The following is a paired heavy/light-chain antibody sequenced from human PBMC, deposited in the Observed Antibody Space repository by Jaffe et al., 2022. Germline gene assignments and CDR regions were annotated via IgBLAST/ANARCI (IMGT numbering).Light chain of an antibody. J-gene: IGKJ2*01. V-gene: IGKV3-20*01. CDR2: GAS. CDR1: QDISSSY. Sequence: EIVLTQSPGTLSLSPGERATLSCRASQDISSSYLAWYQQKPGQAPRLLIHGASSRATGIPDRISGSGSGADFTLMISRLEPEDVAVYYCQQYGRSPYTFGQGTKLEIK. CDR3: QQYGRSPYT.
Heavy chain of an antibody. V-gene: IGHV4-59*01. CDR2: IYNSGSS. Sequence: QVQLQESGPGLVKPSETLSLTCSVFGASISSYYWSWIRQSPGKGLEWIGNIYNSGSSNDNPTLKSRFTMLLDTSKNQFSLELHSVTAADTAVYYCARSPPITMSRGPFDFWGRGILVTVSS. D-gene: IGHD3-10*01. CDR1: GASISSYY. J-gene: IGHJ4*01. CDR3: ARSPPITMSRGPFDF.